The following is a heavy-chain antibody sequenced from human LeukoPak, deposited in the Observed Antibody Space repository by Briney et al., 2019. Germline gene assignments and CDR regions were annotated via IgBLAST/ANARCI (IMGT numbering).Heavy chain of an antibody. D-gene: IGHD2/OR15-2a*01. CDR3: ARAHTFSCNGGPCPFFLDS. V-gene: IGHV4-4*07. J-gene: IGHJ4*02. CDR2: IYSSGNT. Sequence: SETLSLTCTVSGGSISSYYWSWIRQPAGKALEWIGRIYSSGNTNYNPSLESRVTISVDTSKNQFSLKLTSVTAADTAVYYCARAHTFSCNGGPCPFFLDSWGQGTLVTVSS. CDR1: GGSISSYY.